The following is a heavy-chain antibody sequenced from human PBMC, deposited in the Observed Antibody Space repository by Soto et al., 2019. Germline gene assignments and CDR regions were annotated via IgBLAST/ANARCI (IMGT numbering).Heavy chain of an antibody. V-gene: IGHV1-2*02. CDR3: ARDESLYYYGSGRDY. J-gene: IGHJ4*02. CDR1: GYTFTGYY. Sequence: ASVKVSCKASGYTFTGYYMHWVRQAPGQGLEWMGWINPNSGGTNYAQKFQGRVTMTRDTSISTAYMELSRLRSDDTAVYYCARDESLYYYGSGRDYWGQGPLVTVSS. D-gene: IGHD3-10*01. CDR2: INPNSGGT.